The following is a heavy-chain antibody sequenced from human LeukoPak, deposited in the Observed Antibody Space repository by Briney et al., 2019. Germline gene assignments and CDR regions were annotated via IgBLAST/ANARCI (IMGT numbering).Heavy chain of an antibody. CDR1: GFTFTTYT. J-gene: IGHJ2*01. D-gene: IGHD3-16*01. Sequence: PGGSLRLSCAAFGFTFTTYTMTWVRQAPGKGLEWVSGISVNGNYTYYADSVKGRFTISRDNSKNTVYLQLNSLRVEDTAVYYCAKEGITWGSGYWFFDLWGLGTLVTVSS. CDR3: AKEGITWGSGYWFFDL. CDR2: ISVNGNYT. V-gene: IGHV3-23*01.